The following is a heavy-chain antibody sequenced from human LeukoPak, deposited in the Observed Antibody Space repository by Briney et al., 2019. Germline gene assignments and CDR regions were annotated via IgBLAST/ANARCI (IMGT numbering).Heavy chain of an antibody. D-gene: IGHD3-10*01. CDR3: ARGSGPLGY. CDR1: GGSFSGYY. Sequence: PSETLSLTCAVYGGSFSGYYWSWIRQPPGKGLEWIGEINHSGSTNYNPSLKSRVTISVDTSKNQFSLKLSSVTAADTAVYYCARGSGPLGYWGQGTLVTVSS. V-gene: IGHV4-34*01. J-gene: IGHJ4*02. CDR2: INHSGST.